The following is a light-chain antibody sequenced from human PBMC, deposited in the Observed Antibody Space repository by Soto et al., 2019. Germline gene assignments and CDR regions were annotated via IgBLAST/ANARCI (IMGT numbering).Light chain of an antibody. CDR1: QSVTSRY. J-gene: IGKJ4*01. CDR3: QHYGSSPPLT. Sequence: EIVLTQSPGTLSLSPGERATLSCRASQSVTSRYLAWYQQKPGQTPRLLIYAASSRATGIPDRFSGSGSVTDSTLTISRLEPEDFAVYYCQHYGSSPPLTFGGGTKVEIK. V-gene: IGKV3-20*01. CDR2: AAS.